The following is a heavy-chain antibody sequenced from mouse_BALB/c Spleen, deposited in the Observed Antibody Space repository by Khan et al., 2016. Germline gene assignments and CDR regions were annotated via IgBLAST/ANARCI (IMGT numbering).Heavy chain of an antibody. CDR2: INPSTGYT. J-gene: IGHJ3*01. V-gene: IGHV1-7*01. CDR1: GYTFTSYW. D-gene: IGHD2-3*01. Sequence: QVQLQQSGAELAKPGASVKMSCKASGYTFTSYWMHWVKQRPGQGLEWIGYINPSTGYTEYNQKFKDKATLTADKSSSTAYMQLSSLTSEDSAAYYCARYEGGFAYWGQGTLVTVSA. CDR3: ARYEGGFAY.